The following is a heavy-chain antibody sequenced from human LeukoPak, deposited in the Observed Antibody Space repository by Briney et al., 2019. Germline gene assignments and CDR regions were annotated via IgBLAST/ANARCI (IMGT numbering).Heavy chain of an antibody. CDR1: GGSISSSTYY. CDR2: IYNSGST. CDR3: ARQRRSVDC. V-gene: IGHV4-39*01. J-gene: IGHJ4*02. Sequence: SETLSLTCSISGGSISSSTYYWGWIRQPPGKGLEWIGNIYNSGSTYYNPSLKSRVTISVDTSKNQFSLKLSSVTAADTAVYYCARQRRSVDCWGQGTLVTVSS.